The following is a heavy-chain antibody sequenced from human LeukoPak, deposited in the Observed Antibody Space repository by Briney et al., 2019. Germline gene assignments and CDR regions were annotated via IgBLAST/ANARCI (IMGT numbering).Heavy chain of an antibody. D-gene: IGHD4-23*01. J-gene: IGHJ5*02. CDR2: INRDGTET. V-gene: IGHV3-7*01. Sequence: PGGSLRLSCAASGFTFTGFFMSWLRQDPGKWLEWVANINRDGTETYYVGSVKGRFTISIDNAKNSVYLQMNSLRTEDTAIYYCARSRWPEDLWGRGTLVTVSS. CDR1: GFTFTGFF. CDR3: ARSRWPEDL.